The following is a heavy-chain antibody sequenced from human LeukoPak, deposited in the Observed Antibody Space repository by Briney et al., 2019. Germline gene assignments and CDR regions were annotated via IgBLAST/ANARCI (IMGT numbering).Heavy chain of an antibody. Sequence: PGGSLRLSCAASGFTLSSYSMNWVRQAPGKGLEWVSYISSSSNTIYVDSVKGRFTISRDSAKNSLYLQMNSLRAEDTAVYYCARILQGSGSYGAFDIWGQGSMVTVSS. J-gene: IGHJ3*02. CDR1: GFTLSSYS. V-gene: IGHV3-48*04. CDR2: ISSSSNTI. CDR3: ARILQGSGSYGAFDI. D-gene: IGHD3-10*01.